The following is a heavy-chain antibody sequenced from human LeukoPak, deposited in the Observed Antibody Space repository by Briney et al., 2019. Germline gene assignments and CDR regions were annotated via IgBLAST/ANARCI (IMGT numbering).Heavy chain of an antibody. D-gene: IGHD6-13*01. J-gene: IGHJ4*02. Sequence: GGSLRLSCAASGFTFSSYEMNWVRQAPGKILEWASYISSSGSTIYYADSVKGRFTISRDNAKNSLYLQMNSLRAEDTAVYYCASSQGSWPDYFDFWGQGTLVTVSS. CDR2: ISSSGSTI. CDR1: GFTFSSYE. V-gene: IGHV3-48*03. CDR3: ASSQGSWPDYFDF.